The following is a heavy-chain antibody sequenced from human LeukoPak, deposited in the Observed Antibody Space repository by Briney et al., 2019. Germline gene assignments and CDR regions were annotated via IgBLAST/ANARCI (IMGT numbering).Heavy chain of an antibody. CDR2: IDPNSGGT. CDR1: GYTFTAHY. CDR3: ARGRGTTMVRGVITNYFDL. Sequence: ASVKVSCKASGYTFTAHYIHWVRQAPGQGLDWMGWIDPNSGGTNYAQKFQGSVTMTGDTSTNTAFMELSRLRSDDTATYYCARGRGTTMVRGVITNYFDLWGRGSLVTVSS. J-gene: IGHJ2*01. V-gene: IGHV1-2*02. D-gene: IGHD3-10*01.